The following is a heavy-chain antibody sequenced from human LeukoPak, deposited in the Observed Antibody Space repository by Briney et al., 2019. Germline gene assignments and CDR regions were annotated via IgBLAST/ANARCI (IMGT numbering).Heavy chain of an antibody. Sequence: GGSLRLSCAASGFTFNYYWMSWVRQTPGRGLEWVANIKQDGSETYYVDSVKGRFTISRDNAKNSLFLQMNSLRGEDTALYYCARDKSGTMMRGVITTYYYSMDVWGKGTMVTVSS. J-gene: IGHJ6*03. V-gene: IGHV3-7*01. CDR1: GFTFNYYW. CDR3: ARDKSGTMMRGVITTYYYSMDV. CDR2: IKQDGSET. D-gene: IGHD3-10*01.